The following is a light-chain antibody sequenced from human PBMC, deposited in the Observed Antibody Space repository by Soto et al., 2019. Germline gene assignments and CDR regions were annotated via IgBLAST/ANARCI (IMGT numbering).Light chain of an antibody. Sequence: EIVMTQSPATLSVSPGERVTLSCRASQSISSNLAWYQQKPGQAPRLLIYGASTRAAGIPARFSGSGSGTEFTLTISSLQPDDFATYYCQQYETFSGTFGPGTKVDIK. CDR2: GAS. CDR1: QSISSN. J-gene: IGKJ1*01. V-gene: IGKV3-15*01. CDR3: QQYETFSGT.